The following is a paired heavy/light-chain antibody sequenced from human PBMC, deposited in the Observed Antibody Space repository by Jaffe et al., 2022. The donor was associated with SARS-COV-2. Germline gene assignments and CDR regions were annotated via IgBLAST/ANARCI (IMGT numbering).Light chain of an antibody. CDR2: GAS. CDR1: QSVSSSY. V-gene: IGKV3-20*01. CDR3: QQYGYSPPYT. J-gene: IGKJ2*01. Sequence: EIVLTQSPGTLSLSPGERATLSCRASQSVSSSYLAWYQQKPGQAPRLLIYGASSRATGFPDRFTGSGSGTDFTLTISRLEPEDFAVYYCQQYGYSPPYTFGQGTKLEIK.
Heavy chain of an antibody. CDR3: ASAMPAFDI. Sequence: QLHLQESGPGLVKPSETLSLTCTVSGGSISGSSYYWGWIRQPPGKGLEWIGSIYYSGRTYYNPSLKSRVTISVDTSKNQFSLKLRSVTAADMAVYYCASAMPAFDIWGQGTMVTVSS. J-gene: IGHJ3*02. CDR2: IYYSGRT. CDR1: GGSISGSSYY. V-gene: IGHV4-39*01. D-gene: IGHD2-2*01.